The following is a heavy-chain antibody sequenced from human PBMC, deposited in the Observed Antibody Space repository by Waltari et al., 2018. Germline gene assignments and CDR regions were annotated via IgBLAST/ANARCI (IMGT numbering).Heavy chain of an antibody. D-gene: IGHD3-16*01. CDR1: GDSISRGSYY. CDR2: IYASGST. CDR3: ARGGGYRDYNGMDV. J-gene: IGHJ6*02. Sequence: QVQLQESGPGLVKPSQTLSLTCTVSGDSISRGSYYWRGLRTPAGKGLEWIGRIYASGSTNYIPSLKSRVTISVDTSENHFSLKLSSVTAADTAVYYCARGGGYRDYNGMDVWGQGTTVTVSS. V-gene: IGHV4-61*02.